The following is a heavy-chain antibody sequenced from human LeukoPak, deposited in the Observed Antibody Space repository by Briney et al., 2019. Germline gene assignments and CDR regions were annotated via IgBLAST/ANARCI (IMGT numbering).Heavy chain of an antibody. CDR3: ARGSYYEGFYL. D-gene: IGHD1-26*01. V-gene: IGHV4-31*03. Sequence: ASETLSLTCTVSGGSISSGGYYWSWIRQHPGKGLEWIGYIYYSGSTYYNPSLKSRVTISVDTSKNQFSLKLSSVTAADTAVYYCARGSYYEGFYLWGQGTLVTVSS. J-gene: IGHJ4*02. CDR2: IYYSGST. CDR1: GGSISSGGYY.